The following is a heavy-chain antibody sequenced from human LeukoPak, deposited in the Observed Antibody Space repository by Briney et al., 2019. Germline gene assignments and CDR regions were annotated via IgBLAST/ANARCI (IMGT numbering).Heavy chain of an antibody. D-gene: IGHD6-19*01. V-gene: IGHV1-69*05. CDR1: GGTFSSYA. Sequence: ASVKVSCKASGGTFSSYAISWVRQAPGQGLEWMGRIIPIFGTSNYAQKFQGKVTITTDESTSTAYIELSSLRSEDTAVYYCATKGADSSGWYWYFDYWGQGTLVTVSS. CDR2: IIPIFGTS. J-gene: IGHJ4*02. CDR3: ATKGADSSGWYWYFDY.